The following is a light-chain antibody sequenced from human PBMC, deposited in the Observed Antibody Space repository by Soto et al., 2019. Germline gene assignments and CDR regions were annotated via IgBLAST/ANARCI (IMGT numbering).Light chain of an antibody. CDR2: GAS. Sequence: EIVMTQSPATMSVSPWERATLSCRASQSMGSNVAWYQQKPGQAPRLLIYGASTRAAGIPARFSGSGSGTDFTLTISRLEPEDFAVYYCQQYGSSPRTFGQGTKVDI. J-gene: IGKJ1*01. CDR1: QSMGSN. V-gene: IGKV3-15*01. CDR3: QQYGSSPRT.